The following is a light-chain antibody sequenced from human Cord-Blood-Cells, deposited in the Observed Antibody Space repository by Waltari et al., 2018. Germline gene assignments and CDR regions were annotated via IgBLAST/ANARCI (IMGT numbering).Light chain of an antibody. CDR3: CSYAGSYTFYV. CDR2: DVS. Sequence: QSALTQPRPVSGSPGQSVTISCTGTSSDDGGYNYVSWYQQHPGKAPKLMIYDVSKRPSGVPDRFSGSKSGNTASLTISGLQAEDEADYYCCSYAGSYTFYVFGTGTKVTVL. CDR1: SSDDGGYNY. J-gene: IGLJ1*01. V-gene: IGLV2-11*01.